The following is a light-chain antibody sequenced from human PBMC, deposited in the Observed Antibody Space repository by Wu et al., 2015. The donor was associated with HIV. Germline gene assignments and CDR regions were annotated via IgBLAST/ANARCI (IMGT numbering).Light chain of an antibody. CDR3: QQYNSWPLT. Sequence: EIVLTQSPGTLSLSPGERATLSCRASQSVSSSHLAWYQQKTGQAPRLLIYDASTRATGIPARFSGSESGTEFTLTISSIQSEDFALYYCQQYNSWPLTFGGGTKVEIK. J-gene: IGKJ4*01. CDR1: QSVSSSH. V-gene: IGKV3-15*01. CDR2: DAS.